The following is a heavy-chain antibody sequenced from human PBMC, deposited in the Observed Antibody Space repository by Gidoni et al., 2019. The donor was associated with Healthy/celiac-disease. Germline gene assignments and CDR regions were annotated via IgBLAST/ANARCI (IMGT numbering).Heavy chain of an antibody. V-gene: IGHV3-15*01. J-gene: IGHJ4*02. D-gene: IGHD2-21*02. CDR1: GFTFSNAW. CDR2: IKSKTDGGTT. Sequence: EVQLVESGGGLVKPGGSLRLSCAASGFTFSNAWMSWVRPAPGKGLGWVGRIKSKTDGGTTDYAAPVKGRFTISRDDSKNTLYLQMNSLKTEDTAVYDCTTVTDLYCGGDCYPYYFDYWGQGTLVTVSS. CDR3: TTVTDLYCGGDCYPYYFDY.